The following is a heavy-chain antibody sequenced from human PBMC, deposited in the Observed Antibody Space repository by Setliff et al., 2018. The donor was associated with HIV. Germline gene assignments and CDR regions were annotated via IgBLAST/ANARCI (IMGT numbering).Heavy chain of an antibody. V-gene: IGHV1-69*13. Sequence: SVKVSCKASGGTFSSYVINWVRQAPGQGLEWMGGIIPIFDTTNYAQKFQGRVTITADESASTAYMELNSLRSEDTAVYYCARVLRNGYLYYFDYWGQGTRVTVPQ. D-gene: IGHD5-18*01. J-gene: IGHJ4*02. CDR3: ARVLRNGYLYYFDY. CDR2: IIPIFDTT. CDR1: GGTFSSYV.